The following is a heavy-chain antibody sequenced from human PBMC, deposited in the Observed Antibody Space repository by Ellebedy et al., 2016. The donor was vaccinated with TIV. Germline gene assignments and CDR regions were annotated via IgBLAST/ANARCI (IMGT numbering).Heavy chain of an antibody. D-gene: IGHD6-13*01. Sequence: PGGSLRLSCEASGFTFATYAMTWVRQAPGKGLEWVSGLTGAGVGTYYADSVKGRFTISRDNSKNTLYLRMNSLRAEDTAVYYCAKIRWEAGIAAPTNNWGQGTLVTVSS. CDR1: GFTFATYA. V-gene: IGHV3-23*01. CDR2: LTGAGVGT. CDR3: AKIRWEAGIAAPTNN. J-gene: IGHJ4*02.